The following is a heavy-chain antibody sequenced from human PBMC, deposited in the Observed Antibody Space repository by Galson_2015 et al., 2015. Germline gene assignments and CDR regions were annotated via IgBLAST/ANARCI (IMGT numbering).Heavy chain of an antibody. CDR1: GFSLSTSGMR. D-gene: IGHD3-10*01. J-gene: IGHJ4*02. CDR2: LDWDDDK. Sequence: PALVKPTQTLTLTCTFSGFSLSTSGMRVSWIRQPPGKALEWLARLDWDDDKFCSTSLKTRLTISKDTSKNQVVLTMTNMDPVDTATYYCARESLLEPLYFDYWGQGTLVTVSS. CDR3: ARESLLEPLYFDY. V-gene: IGHV2-70*04.